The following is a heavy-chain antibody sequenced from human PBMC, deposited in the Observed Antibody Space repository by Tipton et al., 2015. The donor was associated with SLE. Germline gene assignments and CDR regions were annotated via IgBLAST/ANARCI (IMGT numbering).Heavy chain of an antibody. CDR2: IYYSGNT. Sequence: LRLSCTVSGGSISSYYWSWIRQPPGKGLEWIGHIYYSGNTNYNPSLKSRVTISVDTSKNQFSLKLTSVTAADTAVYYCARERPSGWYFDLWGRGTLVTVSS. CDR1: GGSISSYY. CDR3: ARERPSGWYFDL. V-gene: IGHV4-59*12. J-gene: IGHJ2*01. D-gene: IGHD3-10*01.